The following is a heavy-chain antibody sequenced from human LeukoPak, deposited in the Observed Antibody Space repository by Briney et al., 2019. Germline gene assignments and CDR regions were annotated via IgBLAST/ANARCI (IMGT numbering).Heavy chain of an antibody. CDR1: GFTFDDYA. CDR2: ISWNSGSI. CDR3: ATVFDF. Sequence: GGSLRLSCAASGFTFDDYAMHWVRQAPGKGLEWVSGISWNSGSIGYADSVKGRFTISRDDAKNTVYLQMNSLRAEDTAVYYCATVFDFWGQGTLVTVSS. J-gene: IGHJ5*01. D-gene: IGHD2-21*02. V-gene: IGHV3-9*01.